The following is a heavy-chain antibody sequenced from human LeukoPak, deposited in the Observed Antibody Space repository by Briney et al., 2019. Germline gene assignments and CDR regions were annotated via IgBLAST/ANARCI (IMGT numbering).Heavy chain of an antibody. CDR2: IIPIFGTA. V-gene: IGHV1-69*05. CDR1: GGTFGSYA. D-gene: IGHD3-22*01. J-gene: IGHJ3*02. CDR3: ARDNSSYDSSGARYAFDI. Sequence: SVKVSCKASGGTFGSYAISWVRQAPGQGLEWMGGIIPIFGTANYAQKFQGRVTITTDESTSTAYMELSSLRSEDTAVYYCARDNSSYDSSGARYAFDIWGQGTMVTVSS.